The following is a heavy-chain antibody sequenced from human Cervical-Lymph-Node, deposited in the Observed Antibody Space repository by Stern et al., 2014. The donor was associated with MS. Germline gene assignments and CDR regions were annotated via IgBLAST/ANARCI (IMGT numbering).Heavy chain of an antibody. CDR2: IHPGDSDT. D-gene: IGHD6-13*01. CDR3: ARRVAAAGDAFDI. V-gene: IGHV5-51*01. J-gene: IGHJ3*02. Sequence: EMQLVESGAEVKKPGESLKISCKGSGYSFTSYWIGWVRQMPGKGLEWMGIIHPGDSDTRYSPSFQGQVTISADKSISTAYLQWSSLKASDTAMYYCARRVAAAGDAFDIWGQGTMVTVSS. CDR1: GYSFTSYW.